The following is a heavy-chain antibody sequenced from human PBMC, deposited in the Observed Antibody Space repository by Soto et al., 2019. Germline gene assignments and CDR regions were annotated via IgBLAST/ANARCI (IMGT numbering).Heavy chain of an antibody. CDR2: IYSGGST. CDR3: ARGRVAGDDYYYGMDV. J-gene: IGHJ6*02. D-gene: IGHD6-19*01. Sequence: EVQLVESGGGLVQPGGSLRLSCAASGFTVSSNYMSWVRQAPGKGLEWVSVIYSGGSTYYADSVKGRFTISRHNSKTSLYLTMNSLRAEETAVYYCARGRVAGDDYYYGMDVWGQGTTVTVS. CDR1: GFTVSSNY. V-gene: IGHV3-53*04.